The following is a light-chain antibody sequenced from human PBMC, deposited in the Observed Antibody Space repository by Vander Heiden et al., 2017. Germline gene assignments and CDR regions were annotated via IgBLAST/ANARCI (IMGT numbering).Light chain of an antibody. V-gene: IGKV3-20*01. J-gene: IGKJ4*01. Sequence: EIVLTQSPGTLSLSPGERATLSCRASQSVGSSYLAWYQQKPGQAPRLLISGASSRATGIPDRFSGSGSGTDFTLTISRLEPEDFVVYYCQQYGSSPNTFGGGTKVEIK. CDR2: GAS. CDR3: QQYGSSPNT. CDR1: QSVGSSY.